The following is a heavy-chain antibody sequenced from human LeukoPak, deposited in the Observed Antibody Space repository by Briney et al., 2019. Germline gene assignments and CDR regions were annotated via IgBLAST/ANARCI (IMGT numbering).Heavy chain of an antibody. V-gene: IGHV3-15*01. J-gene: IGHJ4*02. Sequence: GESLRLSCAASGFTFSNAWMSWVRQAPGKGLEWVGRIKSKTDGGTTDYAAPVKGRFTISRDDSKNTLYLQMNSLKTEDTAVYYCTTYCSSTSCYPDYWGQGTLVTVSS. CDR3: TTYCSSTSCYPDY. CDR1: GFTFSNAW. CDR2: IKSKTDGGTT. D-gene: IGHD2-2*01.